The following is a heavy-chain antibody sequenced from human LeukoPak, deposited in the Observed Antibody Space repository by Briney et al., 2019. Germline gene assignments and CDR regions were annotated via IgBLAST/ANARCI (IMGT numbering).Heavy chain of an antibody. CDR3: ARDGYYCSRTSCYNYFQH. Sequence: SETLSLTCTVSGGSISSYYWSWIRQPPGKGLKWIGNIYYSGYTTYSPSLRSRVTISVDTSKNQFSLKLSSVTAADTAVYYCARDGYYCSRTSCYNYFQHWGQGTLVTVSP. J-gene: IGHJ1*01. CDR2: IYYSGYT. D-gene: IGHD2-2*02. CDR1: GGSISSYY. V-gene: IGHV4-59*01.